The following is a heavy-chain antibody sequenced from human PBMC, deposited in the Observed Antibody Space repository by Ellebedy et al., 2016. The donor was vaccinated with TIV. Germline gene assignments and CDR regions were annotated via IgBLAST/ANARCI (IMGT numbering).Heavy chain of an antibody. CDR3: ARDQYDFWSGYYTGGHGMDV. D-gene: IGHD3-3*01. CDR1: GYTFTGYY. Sequence: ASVKVSCKASGYTFTGYYMHWVRQVPGQGLEWMGGFDPEDGETIYAQKFQGRVTMTEDTSTDTAYMELSSLRSEDTAVYYCARDQYDFWSGYYTGGHGMDVWGQGTTVTVSS. V-gene: IGHV1-24*01. CDR2: FDPEDGET. J-gene: IGHJ6*02.